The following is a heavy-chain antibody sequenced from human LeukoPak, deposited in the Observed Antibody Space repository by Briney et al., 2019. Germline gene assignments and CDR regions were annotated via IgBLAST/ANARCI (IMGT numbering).Heavy chain of an antibody. CDR2: ISWDGSST. J-gene: IGHJ6*03. CDR3: AKDRGNSRYYYYMDV. CDR1: GFNFDDYA. Sequence: GGSLRLSCAASGFNFDDYAMHWVRQAPGKGLEWVSSISWDGSSTGYAESVKGRLTISRDSAMNSLYLQMNSLRAEDMALYYCAKDRGNSRYYYYMDVWGRGTTVTVSS. D-gene: IGHD1-1*01. V-gene: IGHV3-9*03.